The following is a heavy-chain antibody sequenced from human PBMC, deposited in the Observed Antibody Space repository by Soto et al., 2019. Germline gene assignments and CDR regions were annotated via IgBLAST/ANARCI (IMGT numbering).Heavy chain of an antibody. J-gene: IGHJ4*02. D-gene: IGHD3-22*01. CDR3: ARLEPDYDVSGYKFFAY. CDR1: EYSFSSYW. Sequence: GESLKISCKGSEYSFSSYWIVWVRQLPGKGLDWMGIIYPGDSDTRYSPSFQGQVTISVDKSISTAYLQWSSLKASDTAMYYCARLEPDYDVSGYKFFAYWGQGTLVTVSS. CDR2: IYPGDSDT. V-gene: IGHV5-51*01.